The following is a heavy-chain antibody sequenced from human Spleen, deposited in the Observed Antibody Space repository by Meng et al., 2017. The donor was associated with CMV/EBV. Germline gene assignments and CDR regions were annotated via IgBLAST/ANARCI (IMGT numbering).Heavy chain of an antibody. CDR1: GGSFSAYW. CDR2: IKHSGST. CDR3: ARSNYCNTIPCSLLRADYYYGLDV. V-gene: IGHV4-34*01. J-gene: IGHJ6*02. D-gene: IGHD2/OR15-2a*01. Sequence: GSLRLSCAVYGGSFSAYWWTWIRQPPGKGLEWIGEIKHSGSTNYNPSLKSRVTISVDTSKNQISLKLSSVTAADTAVYYCARSNYCNTIPCSLLRADYYYGLDVWGQGTTVTVSS.